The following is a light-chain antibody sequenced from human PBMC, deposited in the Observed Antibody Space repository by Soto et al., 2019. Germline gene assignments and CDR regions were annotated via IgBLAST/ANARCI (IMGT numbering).Light chain of an antibody. CDR2: GAS. V-gene: IGKV3-15*01. J-gene: IGKJ1*01. Sequence: EIVMMHSPAALSVSPGERATLSCRASQSVSSNLAWYQQKPGQAPRLLIYGASTRATGIPARFSGSGSGTEFTLTISSLQSEDFAVYYCQQYNNWPRRTFGQGTKVDIK. CDR3: QQYNNWPRRT. CDR1: QSVSSN.